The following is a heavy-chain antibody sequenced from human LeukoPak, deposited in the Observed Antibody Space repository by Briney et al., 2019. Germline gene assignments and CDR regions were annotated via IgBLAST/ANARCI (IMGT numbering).Heavy chain of an antibody. CDR1: GFTFSSYA. D-gene: IGHD3-22*01. V-gene: IGHV3-64*01. Sequence: GGSLRLSCAASGFTFSSYAMHWVRHAPGKGLEYVSAISSNGGSTYYANSVKGRFTISRDNSKNTLYLQMGSLRAEDMAVYYCARPLYYYDSSGSRPYYFDYWGQGTLVTVSS. CDR2: ISSNGGST. CDR3: ARPLYYYDSSGSRPYYFDY. J-gene: IGHJ4*02.